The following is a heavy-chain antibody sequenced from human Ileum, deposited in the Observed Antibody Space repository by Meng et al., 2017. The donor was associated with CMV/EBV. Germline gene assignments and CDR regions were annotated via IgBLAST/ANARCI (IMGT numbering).Heavy chain of an antibody. CDR3: ARSASGRLGASNWFDP. J-gene: IGHJ5*02. CDR1: ASVSSGRYY. D-gene: IGHD1-26*01. Sequence: ASVSSGRYYWTWIRQSPVKGLEWIGYIYDTGITNYNPSLGGRVTISFDLSKNHFSLKLVSLIPADTAVYYCARSASGRLGASNWFDPWGQGTLVTVPQ. CDR2: IYDTGIT. V-gene: IGHV4-61*03.